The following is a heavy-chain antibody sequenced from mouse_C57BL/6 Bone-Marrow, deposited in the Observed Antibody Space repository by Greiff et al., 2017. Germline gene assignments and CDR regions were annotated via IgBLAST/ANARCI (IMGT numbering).Heavy chain of an antibody. CDR2: INPNNGGT. CDR1: GYTFTDYY. D-gene: IGHD2-3*01. Sequence: VQLKQSGPELVKPGASVKISCKASGYTFTDYYMNWVKQSHGKSLEWIGDINPNNGGTSYNQKFKGKATLTVDKSSSTAYMELRSLTSEDSAVYYCARLAYDGYYGFAYWGQGTLVTVSA. J-gene: IGHJ3*01. V-gene: IGHV1-26*01. CDR3: ARLAYDGYYGFAY.